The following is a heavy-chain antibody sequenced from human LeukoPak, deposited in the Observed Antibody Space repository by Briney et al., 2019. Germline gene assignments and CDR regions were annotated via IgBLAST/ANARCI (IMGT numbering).Heavy chain of an antibody. CDR2: ISGSSDST. CDR1: GFSLSSYA. Sequence: GGSLRLSCVGSGFSLSSYAMTWVRQAPGKGLEWVSSISGSSDSTYYTDSVKGRFTISRDPSKNTLYLQMNSLRADDTAVNYCARDGYSYGLDYWGQGTLVTVSS. J-gene: IGHJ4*02. V-gene: IGHV3-23*01. CDR3: ARDGYSYGLDY. D-gene: IGHD5-18*01.